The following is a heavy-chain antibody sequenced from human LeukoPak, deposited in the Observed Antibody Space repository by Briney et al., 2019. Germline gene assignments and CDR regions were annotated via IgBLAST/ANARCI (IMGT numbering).Heavy chain of an antibody. V-gene: IGHV2-70*11. CDR1: GFSLSTSGMS. J-gene: IGHJ4*02. CDR3: ARIRYYYDSSGYSSTYYFDY. D-gene: IGHD3-22*01. Sequence: ESGPALVKPTQTLTLNCTFSGFSLSTSGMSVNWIRQPPGKALEWLARIDWDDDKYYSTSLKTRLTISKDTSKNQVVLTLTNMDPVDTATYYCARIRYYYDSSGYSSTYYFDYWGQGTLVTVSS. CDR2: IDWDDDK.